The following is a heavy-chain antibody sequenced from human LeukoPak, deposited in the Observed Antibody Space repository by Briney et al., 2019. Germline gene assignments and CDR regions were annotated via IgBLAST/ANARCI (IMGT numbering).Heavy chain of an antibody. CDR2: INAGNGNA. D-gene: IGHD6-19*01. CDR3: ARDRAHSSGWYHPFDY. J-gene: IGHJ4*02. V-gene: IGHV1-3*03. CDR1: GYTFTSYG. Sequence: ASVKVSCKASGYTFTSYGISWVRQAPGQRLEWMGWINAGNGNAKYSQEFQGRVTITRDTSASTAYMELSSLRSEDMAVYYCARDRAHSSGWYHPFDYWGQGTLVTVSS.